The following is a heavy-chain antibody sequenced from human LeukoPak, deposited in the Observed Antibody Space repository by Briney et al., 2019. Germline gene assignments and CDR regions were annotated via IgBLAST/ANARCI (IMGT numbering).Heavy chain of an antibody. J-gene: IGHJ3*02. D-gene: IGHD3-22*01. CDR2: INPNSGGT. Sequence: ASVKVSCKASGDTFTGYYMHWVRQAPGQGLEWMGWINPNSGGTNYAQKFQGRVTMTRDTSISTAYMELSRLRSDDTAVYYCARERNEYYYDSSGYYSDAFDIWGQGTMVTVSS. CDR3: ARERNEYYYDSSGYYSDAFDI. V-gene: IGHV1-2*02. CDR1: GDTFTGYY.